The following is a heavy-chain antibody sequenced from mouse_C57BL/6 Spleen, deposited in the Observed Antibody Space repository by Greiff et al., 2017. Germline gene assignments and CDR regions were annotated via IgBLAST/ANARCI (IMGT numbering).Heavy chain of an antibody. CDR3: ARKRDN. CDR2: IYPGSGST. J-gene: IGHJ2*01. CDR1: GYTFTSYW. Sequence: QVHVKQPGAELVKPGASVKMSCKASGYTFTSYWITWVKQRPGQGLEWIGDIYPGSGSTNYNEKFKSKATLTVDTSSSTAYMQLSSLTSEDSAVYYCARKRDNWGQGTTLTVSS. V-gene: IGHV1-55*01.